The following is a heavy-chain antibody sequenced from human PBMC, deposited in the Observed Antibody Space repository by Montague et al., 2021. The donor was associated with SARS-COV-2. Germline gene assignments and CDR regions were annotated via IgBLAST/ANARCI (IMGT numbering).Heavy chain of an antibody. CDR2: ISSSSSTI. CDR1: GFPFSSYN. D-gene: IGHD1-26*01. J-gene: IGHJ6*02. V-gene: IGHV3-48*02. CDR3: ARVVGPTSYYYYGMDV. Sequence: SFPASGFPFSSYNMNWVRQAPGKGLEWVSYISSSSSTIYYADSVKGRFTISRDNAKDSLYLQMNSLRDEDTAVFYCARVVGPTSYYYYGMDVWGQGTTVTVSS.